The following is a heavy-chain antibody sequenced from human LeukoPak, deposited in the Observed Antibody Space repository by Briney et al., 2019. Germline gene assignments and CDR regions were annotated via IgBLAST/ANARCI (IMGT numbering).Heavy chain of an antibody. V-gene: IGHV3-48*04. D-gene: IGHD4-23*01. J-gene: IGHJ4*02. CDR2: ISTSDSTK. CDR3: ARLRWYAFDY. Sequence: PGGSLRLSCAASRFTFSSFGMHWVRQAPGKGLEWVSHISTSDSTKYYADSVKGRFTISRDNAKNSLYLQMNSLRAEDTAVYYCARLRWYAFDYWGQGTLVTVSS. CDR1: RFTFSSFG.